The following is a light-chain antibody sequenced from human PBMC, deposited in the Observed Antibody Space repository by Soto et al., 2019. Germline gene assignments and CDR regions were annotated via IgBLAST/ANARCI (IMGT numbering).Light chain of an antibody. Sequence: EIVMTQSPANMSVSPGERVAVSCRASRAVSSNLAWYQQKPGQPPMLLIYGSSTRATRIPARSSGSGSGTEFTPPVPSLQSAEIAVYYCLQYHDWLYSFGQGTTVDI. CDR3: LQYHDWLYS. J-gene: IGKJ2*03. CDR2: GSS. CDR1: RAVSSN. V-gene: IGKV3-15*01.